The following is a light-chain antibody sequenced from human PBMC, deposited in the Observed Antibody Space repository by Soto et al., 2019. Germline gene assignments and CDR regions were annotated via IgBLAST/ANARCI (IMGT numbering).Light chain of an antibody. CDR2: GAS. V-gene: IGKV3-20*01. CDR3: QQTGTWT. J-gene: IGKJ1*01. Sequence: EVVLTQSPGTLSLSPGERATLSFRASQSVRNNYLAWYQHKPGQAPRLLIYGASTRATGIPARFSGSGSGTEFTLTISSLQSEDFAVYYCQQTGTWTFGQGTKVDI. CDR1: QSVRNNY.